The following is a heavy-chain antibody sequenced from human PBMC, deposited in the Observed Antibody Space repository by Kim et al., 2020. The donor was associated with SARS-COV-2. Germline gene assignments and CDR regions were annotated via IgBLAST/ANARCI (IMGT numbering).Heavy chain of an antibody. V-gene: IGHV4-34*01. J-gene: IGHJ1*01. CDR3: ARFSMVTGALQH. Sequence: SETLSLTCAVYGGSFSGYYWSWIRQPPGKGLEWIGEINHSGSTNYNPSLKSRVTISVDTSKNQFSLKLSSVTAADTAVYYCARFSMVTGALQHWGQGTLV. CDR1: GGSFSGYY. D-gene: IGHD5-18*01. CDR2: INHSGST.